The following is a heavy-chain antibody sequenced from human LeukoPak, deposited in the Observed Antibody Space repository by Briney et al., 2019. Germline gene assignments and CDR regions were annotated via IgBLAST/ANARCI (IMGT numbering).Heavy chain of an antibody. D-gene: IGHD3-22*01. J-gene: IGHJ4*02. CDR1: GFTFSTYA. Sequence: GGSLRLSCAASGFTFSTYAMSWVRQTPGKGLEWVSVISGSGVSSYYADSVQGRFTISRDNSKNTLHPQMNSLRAEDTAVYYCAKDDSGGYYYLDYWGQGALVTVSS. V-gene: IGHV3-23*01. CDR3: AKDDSGGYYYLDY. CDR2: ISGSGVSS.